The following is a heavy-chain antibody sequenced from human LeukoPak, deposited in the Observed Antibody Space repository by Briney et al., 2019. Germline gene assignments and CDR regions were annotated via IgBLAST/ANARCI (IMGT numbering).Heavy chain of an antibody. CDR3: AREGTFGDYRASGDH. J-gene: IGHJ4*02. Sequence: GGSLRLSCEAPGFTFSTYWMKWVRQAPGKGLEWVVNIKQDGSQKYYVDSVKGRFIISRDNAKNSLYLQMNSVRAEDTAVYYCAREGTFGDYRASGDHWGQGALVTVSS. CDR1: GFTFSTYW. V-gene: IGHV3-7*03. D-gene: IGHD2-21*02. CDR2: IKQDGSQK.